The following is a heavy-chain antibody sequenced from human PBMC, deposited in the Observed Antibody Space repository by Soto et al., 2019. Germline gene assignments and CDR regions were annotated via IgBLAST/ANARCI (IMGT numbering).Heavy chain of an antibody. D-gene: IGHD6-13*01. CDR1: GFTFDDYA. J-gene: IGHJ5*02. Sequence: EVQLVESGGGLVQPGRSLRLSCAASGFTFDDYAMHWVRQAPGKGLEWVSGISWNSGSIGYADSVKGRFTISRDNAKSSLYLQMNSLRAEDTALYYCAKDFSSSWDNNWFDPWGQGTLVTVSS. V-gene: IGHV3-9*01. CDR3: AKDFSSSWDNNWFDP. CDR2: ISWNSGSI.